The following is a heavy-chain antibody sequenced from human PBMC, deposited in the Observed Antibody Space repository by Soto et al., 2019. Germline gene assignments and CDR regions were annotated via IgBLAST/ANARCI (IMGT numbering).Heavy chain of an antibody. CDR2: INHSGST. Sequence: QVQLQQWGAGLLKPSETLSLTCAVYGGSFSGYYWSWIRQPPGKGLEWIGEINHSGSTNYNPSLKRRVTISVDTSKNQFSLKLSSVTAADTAVYYCARSHLAEMATITDYWGQGTLVTVSS. CDR1: GGSFSGYY. J-gene: IGHJ4*02. V-gene: IGHV4-34*01. CDR3: ARSHLAEMATITDY. D-gene: IGHD5-12*01.